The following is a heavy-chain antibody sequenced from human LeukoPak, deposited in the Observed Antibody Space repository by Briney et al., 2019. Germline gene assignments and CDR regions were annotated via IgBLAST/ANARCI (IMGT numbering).Heavy chain of an antibody. D-gene: IGHD1-1*01. V-gene: IGHV1-69*02. CDR3: SRGGSYYFYNGMDV. CDR2: INLVVGVL. J-gene: IGHJ6*02. Sequence: GASLKVSCKASVGTLTSYSINSVRQAPELRVERMARINLVVGVLNYSQKFQGRVTITSVNSTSTAYMELRSLRSDDTAAYYCSRGGSYYFYNGMDVWGQGTTVTVSS. CDR1: VGTLTSYS.